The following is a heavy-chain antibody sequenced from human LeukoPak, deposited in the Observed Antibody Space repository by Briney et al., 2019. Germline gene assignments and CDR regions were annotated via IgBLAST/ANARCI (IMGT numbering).Heavy chain of an antibody. V-gene: IGHV1-2*02. D-gene: IGHD6-19*01. Sequence: WASVKVSCKASGYTFTGYYMHWVRQAPGQGLEWMGWINPNSGGTNYAQKFQGRVTMTRGTSISTAYMELSRLRSDDTAVYYCARVGSVAGFVNWFDPWGQGTLVTVSS. CDR3: ARVGSVAGFVNWFDP. J-gene: IGHJ5*02. CDR2: INPNSGGT. CDR1: GYTFTGYY.